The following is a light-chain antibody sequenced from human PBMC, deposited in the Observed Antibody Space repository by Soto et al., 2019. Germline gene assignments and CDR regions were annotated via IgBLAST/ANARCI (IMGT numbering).Light chain of an antibody. CDR2: AAS. Sequence: IRLTQSPSCLLPLRGDTVTTARKTGPPISVYLNWYQQKPGKAPKLLIYAASTLQSGVPSRFSGSGSGTEFTLTISSLQPEDFATYYCQQLNSYPLTFGGGTEVDI. CDR1: PPISVY. V-gene: IGKV1-9*01. J-gene: IGKJ4*01. CDR3: QQLNSYPLT.